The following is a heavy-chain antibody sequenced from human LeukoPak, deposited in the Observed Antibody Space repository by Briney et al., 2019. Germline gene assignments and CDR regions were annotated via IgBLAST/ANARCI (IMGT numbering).Heavy chain of an antibody. J-gene: IGHJ6*02. D-gene: IGHD3-10*01. V-gene: IGHV3-21*01. CDR3: AKKGESLDYYFMDV. CDR2: ISSTSSYI. Sequence: TGGSLRLSCAASGFTFSSYSMNWVRQAPGEGLEWVSSISSTSSYIYYADSVKGRFTISRDNAKNSLYLQMNSLRVEDTAVYYCAKKGESLDYYFMDVWGQGTTVTVSS. CDR1: GFTFSSYS.